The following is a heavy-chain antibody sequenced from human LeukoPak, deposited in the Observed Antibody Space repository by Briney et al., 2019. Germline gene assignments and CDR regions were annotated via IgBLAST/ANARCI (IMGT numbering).Heavy chain of an antibody. V-gene: IGHV4-4*07. J-gene: IGHJ4*02. CDR1: GGSISNLY. CDR2: IYVSGRI. Sequence: SETLSLTCSVSGGSISNLYLSWIRQPAGKGLEWIGRIYVSGRIDYNPSLRSRVTMSVDTSKNQLSLKLSSVTAADTAVYYCARGGVYSSALWGQGTLVTVSS. D-gene: IGHD6-25*01. CDR3: ARGGVYSSAL.